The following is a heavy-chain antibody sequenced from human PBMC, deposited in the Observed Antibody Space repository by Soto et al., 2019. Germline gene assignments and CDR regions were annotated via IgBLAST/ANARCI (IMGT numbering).Heavy chain of an antibody. J-gene: IGHJ6*03. Sequence: EVQLVESGGGLVQPGGSLRLSCAASGFTVSSNYMSWVRQAPGKGLEWISGIYFGGSTYYADSVKGRVTISRDNSKNTLYLQMNSLTADDTAKYYCASASNVILRVVSYYYVDVVGTGTAVTVPS. CDR2: IYFGGST. CDR1: GFTVSSNY. D-gene: IGHD3-3*01. CDR3: ASASNVILRVVSYYYVDV. V-gene: IGHV3-66*01.